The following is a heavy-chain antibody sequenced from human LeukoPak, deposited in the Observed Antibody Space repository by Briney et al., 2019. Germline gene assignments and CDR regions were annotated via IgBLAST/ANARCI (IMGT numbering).Heavy chain of an antibody. D-gene: IGHD4-11*01. V-gene: IGHV6-1*01. CDR1: GDSVSSNSGA. CDR3: ARVDYSDYKALAFDI. CDR2: TYYRSKWYH. Sequence: SQTLSLTCAISGDSVSSNSGAWNWIRQSPSRGLEWLGRTYYRSKWYHDYAVSVKSRITIDSDTSKNQFSLHLKSVTPEDTAVYYGARVDYSDYKALAFDIWGQGTMVTVSS. J-gene: IGHJ3*02.